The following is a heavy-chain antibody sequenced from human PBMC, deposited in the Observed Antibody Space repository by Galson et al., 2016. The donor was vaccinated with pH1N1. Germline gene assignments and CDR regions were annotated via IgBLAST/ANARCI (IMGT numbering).Heavy chain of an antibody. Sequence: TLSLTCTVSGGSISSGSYYWSWIRQTAGKGLEWIGYIYTSGSTNYNPSLKSRVTISVATSKNQFSLKLSPVTAADTAVYYCAGEGRGDYATWFDSWGQGTLGPVSS. V-gene: IGHV4-61*09. CDR3: AGEGRGDYATWFDS. CDR2: IYTSGST. D-gene: IGHD4-17*01. CDR1: GGSISSGSYY. J-gene: IGHJ5*01.